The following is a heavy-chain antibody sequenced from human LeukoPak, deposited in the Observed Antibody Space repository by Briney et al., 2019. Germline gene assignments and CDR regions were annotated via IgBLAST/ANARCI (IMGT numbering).Heavy chain of an antibody. D-gene: IGHD2-15*01. J-gene: IGHJ6*03. Sequence: SETLSLTCTVFGGSISSYYWSWIRQPPGKGLEWIGSIYHSGSTYYNPSLKSRVTISVDTSKNQFSLKLSSVTAADTAVYYCARGPHVVVVAAHYYYMDVWGKGTTVTVSS. CDR2: IYHSGST. CDR1: GGSISSYY. CDR3: ARGPHVVVVAAHYYYMDV. V-gene: IGHV4-59*12.